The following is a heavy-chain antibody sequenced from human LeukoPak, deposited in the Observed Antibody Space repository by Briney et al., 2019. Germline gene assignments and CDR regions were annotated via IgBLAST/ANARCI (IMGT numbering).Heavy chain of an antibody. CDR2: ISSSSSYI. CDR1: GLTVSSNY. J-gene: IGHJ3*02. V-gene: IGHV3-21*01. CDR3: ARERYSSGHNDAFDI. D-gene: IGHD6-19*01. Sequence: GGSLRLSCAASGLTVSSNYMSWVRQAPGKGLEWVSFISSSSSYIHYADSVKGRFTISRDNAKNSLYLQMNSLRAEDTAVYYCARERYSSGHNDAFDIWGQGTMVTVSS.